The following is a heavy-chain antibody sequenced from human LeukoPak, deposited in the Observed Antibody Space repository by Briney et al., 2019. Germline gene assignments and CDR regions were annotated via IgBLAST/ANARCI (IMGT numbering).Heavy chain of an antibody. CDR3: ARADGYHFDY. J-gene: IGHJ4*02. D-gene: IGHD5-24*01. CDR1: GGSISSYY. CDR2: IYYSGST. V-gene: IGHV4-59*01. Sequence: SETLSLTCTVSGGSISSYYWSWIRQPPGKGLEWIGYIYYSGSTNYNPSLKGRVTISVDTSKNQFSLKLSSVTAADTAVYYCARADGYHFDYWGQGTLVTVSS.